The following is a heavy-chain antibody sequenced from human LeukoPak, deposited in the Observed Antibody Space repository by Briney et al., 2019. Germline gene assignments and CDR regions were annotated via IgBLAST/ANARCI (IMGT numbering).Heavy chain of an antibody. J-gene: IGHJ5*02. CDR2: IKGDGSDK. CDR1: GFTFSSYW. V-gene: IGHV3-7*01. D-gene: IGHD5-24*01. CDR3: ARDEYRSRWLHP. Sequence: GGSLRLSCAASGFTFSSYWMSWVRLAPGKGLEWVANIKGDGSDKWYADSVKGRFTISRDNAQNSVHLQMNSLRAEDTAVYHCARDEYRSRWLHPWGQGTLVTVTS.